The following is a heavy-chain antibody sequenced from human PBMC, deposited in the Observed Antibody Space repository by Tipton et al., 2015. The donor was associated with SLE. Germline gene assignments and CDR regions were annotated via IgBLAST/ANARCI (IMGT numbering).Heavy chain of an antibody. V-gene: IGHV3-11*01. J-gene: IGHJ4*02. CDR2: ISSSGSTI. CDR3: ATFYGSGSSHFDY. CDR1: GFTFSDYY. D-gene: IGHD3-10*01. Sequence: SLRLSCAASGFTFSDYYMSWIRQAPGKGLEWVSYISSSGSTIYYADSVKGRFTISRDNAKNSLYLQMNSLRAEDTAVYYCATFYGSGSSHFDYWGQGTLVTVSS.